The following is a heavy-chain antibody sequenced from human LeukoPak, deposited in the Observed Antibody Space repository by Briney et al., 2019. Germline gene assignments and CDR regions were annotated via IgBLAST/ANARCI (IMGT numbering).Heavy chain of an antibody. CDR1: GGSISSGGYY. J-gene: IGHJ5*02. CDR3: ARGRGITSYARFDP. D-gene: IGHD3-16*01. Sequence: PSGTLSLTCTVSGGSISSGGYYWSWIRQHPGKGLEWIGYIYYSGSTYYNPSLKSRVTISVDTSKNQFSLKLSSVTAADTAVYYCARGRGITSYARFDPWGQGTLVTVSS. CDR2: IYYSGST. V-gene: IGHV4-31*03.